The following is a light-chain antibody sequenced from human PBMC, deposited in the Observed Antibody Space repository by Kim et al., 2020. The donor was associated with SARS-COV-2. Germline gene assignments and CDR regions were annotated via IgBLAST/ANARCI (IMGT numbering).Light chain of an antibody. CDR3: ASRDSNTNRIH. V-gene: IGLV3-19*01. CDR1: SLRSYY. J-gene: IGLJ2*01. Sequence: AWGQTIPMKCQGDSLRSYYASWYQQKPGQAPVVVIYGKNNRLSGIPDRFYGSRSGNTASLTITGAQAEDETDYHCASRDSNTNRIHFGGGTQLTVL. CDR2: GKN.